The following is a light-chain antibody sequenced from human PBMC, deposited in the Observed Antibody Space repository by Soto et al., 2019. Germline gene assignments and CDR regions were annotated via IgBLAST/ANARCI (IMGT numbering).Light chain of an antibody. CDR2: EVN. V-gene: IGLV2-23*02. CDR1: NGDVGSYDL. CDR3: CSYAGSNSFI. Sequence: QSALTQPASVSGSLGLSITISCTGTNGDVGSYDLVSWYQRYPGEAPKLIIYEVNKRPSGISNRFSGSKSGNTASLTISGLQAEDEAEYDCCSYAGSNSFIFGGGTKLTVL. J-gene: IGLJ2*01.